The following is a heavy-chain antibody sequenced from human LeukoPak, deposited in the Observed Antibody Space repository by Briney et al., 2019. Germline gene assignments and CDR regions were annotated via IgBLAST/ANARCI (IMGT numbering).Heavy chain of an antibody. J-gene: IGHJ6*02. CDR1: GFTFSSRW. CDR2: IKTDGGGT. V-gene: IGHV3-74*01. CDR3: AADRGYGMDV. D-gene: IGHD1-26*01. Sequence: GGSLRLSCAASGFTFSSRWMHWVRQASGKGLVWVSHIKTDGGGTTYADSVKGRFTISRDSARNTLYLQLNSLRADDTAVYYCAADRGYGMDVWGQGTTVTVSS.